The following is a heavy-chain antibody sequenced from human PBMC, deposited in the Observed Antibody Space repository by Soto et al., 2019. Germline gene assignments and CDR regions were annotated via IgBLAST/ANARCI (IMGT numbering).Heavy chain of an antibody. J-gene: IGHJ5*02. CDR2: IYYSGST. CDR3: AMTVPEGYWFDP. V-gene: IGHV4-59*01. CDR1: GGSISSYY. Sequence: PSETLSLTCTVSGGSISSYYWSWIRQPPGKGLEWIGYIYYSGSTNYNPSLKSRVTISVDTSKNQFSLKLSSVTAADTAVYYCAMTVPEGYWFDPWGQGTLVTVSS.